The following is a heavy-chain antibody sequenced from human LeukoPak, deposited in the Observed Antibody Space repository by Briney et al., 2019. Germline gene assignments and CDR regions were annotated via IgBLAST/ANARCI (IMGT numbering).Heavy chain of an antibody. D-gene: IGHD3-9*01. CDR2: INYSGNT. CDR3: ARVNILTGYSLIDY. CDR1: GDSISSRSYY. V-gene: IGHV4-39*07. Sequence: SETLSLTCTVSGDSISSRSYYWGWIRQPPGKDLEWIANINYSGNTYYNPSLQSRATISIDTSKNQFSLKLVSVTAADTAVYYCARVNILTGYSLIDYWGQGTLVTVSS. J-gene: IGHJ4*02.